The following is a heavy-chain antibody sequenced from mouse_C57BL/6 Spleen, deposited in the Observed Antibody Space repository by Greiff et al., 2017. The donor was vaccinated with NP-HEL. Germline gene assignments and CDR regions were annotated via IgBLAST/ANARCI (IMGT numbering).Heavy chain of an antibody. CDR1: GFTFSDYG. J-gene: IGHJ4*01. CDR2: ISSGSSTI. V-gene: IGHV5-17*01. CDR3: ARPYGSAMDY. D-gene: IGHD1-1*01. Sequence: EVHLVESGGGLVKPGGSLKLSCAASGFTFSDYGMHWVRQAPEKGLEWVAYISSGSSTIYYADTVKGRFTISRDNAKNTLFLQMTSLRSEDTAMYYCARPYGSAMDYWGQGTSVTVSS.